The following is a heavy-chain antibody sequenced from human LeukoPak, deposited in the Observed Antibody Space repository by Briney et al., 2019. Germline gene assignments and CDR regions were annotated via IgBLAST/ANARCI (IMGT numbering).Heavy chain of an antibody. CDR3: ARVDWEYDYVWGSYRSIDY. CDR2: ISAYNGNT. D-gene: IGHD3-16*02. V-gene: IGHV1-18*01. Sequence: GASVKVSCKASGYTFTSYGISWVRQAPGQGLEWMGWISAYNGNTNYAQKLQGRVTMSTDTSTSTAYMELRSLRSDDTAVYYCARVDWEYDYVWGSYRSIDYWGQGTLVTVSS. J-gene: IGHJ4*02. CDR1: GYTFTSYG.